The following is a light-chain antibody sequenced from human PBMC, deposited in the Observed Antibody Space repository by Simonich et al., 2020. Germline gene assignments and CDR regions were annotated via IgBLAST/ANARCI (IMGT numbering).Light chain of an antibody. Sequence: SYELTQPSSVSVSPGQTARITCSGDVLAKKYARWFQQKPGQAPVLVIYKDSEPPSGIPGRFSGSSSGTTVTLTISGAQVEDEADYYCYSAADNNLRVFGGGTKLTVL. CDR3: YSAADNNLRV. V-gene: IGLV3-27*01. J-gene: IGLJ3*02. CDR1: VLAKKY. CDR2: KDS.